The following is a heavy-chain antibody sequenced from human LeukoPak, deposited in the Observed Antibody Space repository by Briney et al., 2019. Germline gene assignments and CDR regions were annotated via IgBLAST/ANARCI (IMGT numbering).Heavy chain of an antibody. D-gene: IGHD3-9*01. CDR1: GFTFSSYE. Sequence: GGSLRLSCAASGFTFSSYEMNWVRQAPGKGLEWLSYISSNGGTIHYADSVKGRFTISRDNAKDSLYLQMNSLRAEDTAVYYCARDFEYYDILTGAYYYYMDVWGKGTTVTIS. CDR2: ISSNGGTI. CDR3: ARDFEYYDILTGAYYYYMDV. V-gene: IGHV3-48*03. J-gene: IGHJ6*03.